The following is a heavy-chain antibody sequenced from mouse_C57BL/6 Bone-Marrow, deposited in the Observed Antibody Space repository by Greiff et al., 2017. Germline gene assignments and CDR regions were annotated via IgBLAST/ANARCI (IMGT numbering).Heavy chain of an antibody. CDR2: IDPSDSAT. V-gene: IGHV1-52*01. J-gene: IGHJ3*01. Sequence: QVQLKQPGAELVKPGASVKLSCKASGYTFTRYRMHWVKPRPIQGLEWIGNIDPSDSATHYNQKFKDKATLTVDKSYSTAYMQLSSLTSEDSAVYYCAKRGDDYVGGFAFWGQGTLGTVSA. CDR1: GYTFTRYR. D-gene: IGHD2-4*01. CDR3: AKRGDDYVGGFAF.